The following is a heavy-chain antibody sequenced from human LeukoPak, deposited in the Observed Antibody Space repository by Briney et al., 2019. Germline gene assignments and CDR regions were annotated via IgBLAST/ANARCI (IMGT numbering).Heavy chain of an antibody. CDR1: GFTFNNYA. CDR2: ISASGGTT. V-gene: IGHV3-23*01. J-gene: IGHJ5*01. D-gene: IGHD2-2*01. Sequence: GGSPRLSCAASGFTFNNYAMSWVRQAPGKGLEWVSAISASGGTTYYADSVKGRFTISRDNSENTLFLQMNSLRAEDTAVYYCAKEPREYCSSTSCPNWFDSWGQGTLVTVSS. CDR3: AKEPREYCSSTSCPNWFDS.